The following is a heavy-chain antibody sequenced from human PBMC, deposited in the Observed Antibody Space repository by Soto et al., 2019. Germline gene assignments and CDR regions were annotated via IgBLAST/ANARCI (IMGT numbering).Heavy chain of an antibody. D-gene: IGHD3-22*01. CDR3: ARDRVESGYPEYFQH. Sequence: EVQLVESGGGLIQPGGSLRLSCAASGFTVSSNYMSWVRQAPGKRLEWVSVIYSGGSTYYADSVKGRFTISRDNSKNTLYLQMNSVRAEDTAVYYCARDRVESGYPEYFQHWGQGTLVTVSS. J-gene: IGHJ1*01. V-gene: IGHV3-53*01. CDR1: GFTVSSNY. CDR2: IYSGGST.